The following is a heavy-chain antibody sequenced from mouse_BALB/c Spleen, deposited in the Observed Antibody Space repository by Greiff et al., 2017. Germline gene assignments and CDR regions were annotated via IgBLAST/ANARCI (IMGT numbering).Heavy chain of an antibody. D-gene: IGHD2-3*01. J-gene: IGHJ4*01. CDR3: ARHGGWLLPKAMDY. Sequence: EVKLVESGGGLVKLGGSLKLSCAASGFTFSSYYMSWVRQTPEKRLELVAAINSNGGSTYYPDTVKGRFTISRDNAKNTLYLQMSSLKSEDTALYYCARHGGWLLPKAMDYWGQGTSVTVSS. V-gene: IGHV5-6-2*01. CDR1: GFTFSSYY. CDR2: INSNGGST.